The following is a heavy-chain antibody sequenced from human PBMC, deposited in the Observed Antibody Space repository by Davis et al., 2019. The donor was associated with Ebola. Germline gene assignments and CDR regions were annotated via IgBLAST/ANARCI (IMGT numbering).Heavy chain of an antibody. Sequence: PSETLSLTCTVSGGSISSSSYYWGWIRQPPGKGLEWIGSISYSGSTYYNPSLKSRVTISVDTSNNQFALKLSSVTAADTTMYYCARHNTGYKWGAFDIWGQGTMVTVSS. CDR1: GGSISSSSYY. CDR2: ISYSGST. J-gene: IGHJ3*02. CDR3: ARHNTGYKWGAFDI. D-gene: IGHD5-24*01. V-gene: IGHV4-39*01.